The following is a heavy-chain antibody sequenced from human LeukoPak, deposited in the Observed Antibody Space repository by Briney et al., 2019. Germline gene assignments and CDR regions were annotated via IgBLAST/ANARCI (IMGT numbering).Heavy chain of an antibody. V-gene: IGHV3-66*01. CDR2: INNDGT. J-gene: IGHJ4*02. CDR1: GFTDTTSY. CDR3: ARDWNADYIHDD. D-gene: IGHD4-17*01. Sequence: GGSLRLSCAGSGFTDTTSYMSWVSQAPGKGLEWVSLINNDGTYYADSVRGRFTISRDNFKNTIFLQMDNLRVEDTAIYYCARDWNADYIHDDWGQGTLVTVSS.